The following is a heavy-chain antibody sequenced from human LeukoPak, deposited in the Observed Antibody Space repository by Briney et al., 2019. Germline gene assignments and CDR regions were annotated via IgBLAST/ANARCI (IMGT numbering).Heavy chain of an antibody. CDR2: IYSGGST. CDR1: GFTVSSNY. J-gene: IGHJ4*02. Sequence: GGSLRLSCAASGFTVSSNYMSWVRQAPGKGLEWVSVIYSGGSTYYADSVKGRFTISRDNSKNTLYLQMNSLRAEDTAVYYCAREGDYGDYVWSLDYWGQGTLVTVPS. V-gene: IGHV3-53*01. CDR3: AREGDYGDYVWSLDY. D-gene: IGHD4-17*01.